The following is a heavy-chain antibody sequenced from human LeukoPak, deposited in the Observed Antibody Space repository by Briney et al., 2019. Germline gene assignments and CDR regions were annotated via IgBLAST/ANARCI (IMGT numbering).Heavy chain of an antibody. Sequence: PGGSLRLSCSASGFTFSSYAMHWVRQAPGKGLEWVAVIWYDGSNKYYADSVKGRFTISRDNSKNTLYLQMNSLRAEDTAVYYCARVGYCSSTSCYGIDYWGQGTLVTVSS. D-gene: IGHD2-2*01. V-gene: IGHV3-33*08. J-gene: IGHJ4*02. CDR2: IWYDGSNK. CDR3: ARVGYCSSTSCYGIDY. CDR1: GFTFSSYA.